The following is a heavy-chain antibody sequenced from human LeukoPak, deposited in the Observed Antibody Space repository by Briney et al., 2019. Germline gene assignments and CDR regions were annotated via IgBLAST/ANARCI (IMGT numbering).Heavy chain of an antibody. V-gene: IGHV3-20*04. D-gene: IGHD4-11*01. CDR2: INWNGGST. CDR1: GFTFDDYG. CDR3: AREGSYSNYPGPLDL. J-gene: IGHJ6*04. Sequence: PGGSLRLSCAASGFTFDDYGMSWVRQAPGKGLEWVSGINWNGGSTGYADSVKGRFTISRDNAKNSLYLQMNSLRAEDTALYYCAREGSYSNYPGPLDLWGKGTTVSVSS.